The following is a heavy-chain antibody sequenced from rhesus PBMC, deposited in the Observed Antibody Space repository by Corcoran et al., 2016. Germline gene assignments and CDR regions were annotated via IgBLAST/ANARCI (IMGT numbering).Heavy chain of an antibody. Sequence: QVQLQESGPGLLKPSETLSLTCAVSGYSTRIGYAWNWSRQSPGKGLEWIGSVEGRSGDTKFNPSLNSRVTLSRDTSKNQFSLRLTSVTAADTAVYYCARGGAFDFWGQGLRVTVSS. CDR3: ARGGAFDF. J-gene: IGHJ3*01. CDR1: GYSTRIGYA. CDR2: VEGRSGDT. V-gene: IGHV4-127*01.